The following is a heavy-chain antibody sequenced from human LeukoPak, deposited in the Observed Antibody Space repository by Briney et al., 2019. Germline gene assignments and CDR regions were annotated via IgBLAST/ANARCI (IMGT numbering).Heavy chain of an antibody. V-gene: IGHV3-30*02. J-gene: IGHJ5*02. CDR1: GFTFHNYD. CDR3: VNSGFDP. D-gene: IGHD3-10*01. Sequence: PGGSLRLSCATSGFTFHNYDMHSVRQAPGKGLEWVAFIQFDGSNKYYADSVKGRFTISRDNFKNTLYLQMNSLRVEDTALYYCVNSGFDPWGQGTLVTVSS. CDR2: IQFDGSNK.